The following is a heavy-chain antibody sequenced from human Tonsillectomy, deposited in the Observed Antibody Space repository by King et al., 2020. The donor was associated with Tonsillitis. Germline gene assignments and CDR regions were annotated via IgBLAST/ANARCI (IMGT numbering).Heavy chain of an antibody. D-gene: IGHD3-10*01. CDR3: ARDGSGSNYFDY. CDR1: GFSFSSYG. V-gene: IGHV3-33*05. Sequence: VQLVESGGGVVQPGRSLRLSCAASGFSFSSYGMHWVRQAPGKGLEWVAVISYDGSNKYYADSVKGRFNISRDNSKNTLYLQMNSLRAEDTAVYYCARDGSGSNYFDYWGQGTLVTV. CDR2: ISYDGSNK. J-gene: IGHJ4*02.